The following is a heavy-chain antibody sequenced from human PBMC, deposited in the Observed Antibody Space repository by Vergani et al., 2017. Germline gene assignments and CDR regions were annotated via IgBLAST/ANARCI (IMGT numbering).Heavy chain of an antibody. Sequence: EVQLVQSGAEVKKPGESLKISCQISGYSFTNYWIGWVRQMPGKGLEWMGIIHPADSDTRYSPSVQGQVTISVDKSISTACLQRSSLRASDSAMYYCARLYRRDSSGSKYFDYWGQGTLVTVSS. J-gene: IGHJ4*02. D-gene: IGHD3-22*01. CDR3: ARLYRRDSSGSKYFDY. V-gene: IGHV5-51*01. CDR1: GYSFTNYW. CDR2: IHPADSDT.